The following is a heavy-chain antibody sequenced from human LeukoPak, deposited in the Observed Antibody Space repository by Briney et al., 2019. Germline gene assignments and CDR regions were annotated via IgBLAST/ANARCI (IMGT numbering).Heavy chain of an antibody. CDR1: GFTFSTYA. Sequence: GGSLRLFCAASGFTFSTYAMHWVRQAPGKGLEWVAVISSDGSNEFYADSVKGRFTISRDNSKSTLYLQMNSLRPEDTAMFYCARDFGGRGAGSSGFYYYYYYIMDVWGQGTTVTVSS. J-gene: IGHJ6*02. CDR3: ARDFGGRGAGSSGFYYYYYYIMDV. V-gene: IGHV3-30*01. D-gene: IGHD3-22*01. CDR2: ISSDGSNE.